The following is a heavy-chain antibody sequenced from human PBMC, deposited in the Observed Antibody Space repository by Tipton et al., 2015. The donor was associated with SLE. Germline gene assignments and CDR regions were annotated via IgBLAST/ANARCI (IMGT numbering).Heavy chain of an antibody. CDR2: IYNSGGT. Sequence: TLSLTCIVSGGSISRGTYYWSWIRQHPGKGPEWIGYIYNSGGTYYNPSLKSRVTISIDTSKNQFSLRLNSVTAADTALYYCAGGGVATMGGYAFEIWGQGTMVTVSS. CDR3: AGGGVATMGGYAFEI. D-gene: IGHD5-12*01. J-gene: IGHJ3*02. CDR1: GGSISRGTYY. V-gene: IGHV4-31*03.